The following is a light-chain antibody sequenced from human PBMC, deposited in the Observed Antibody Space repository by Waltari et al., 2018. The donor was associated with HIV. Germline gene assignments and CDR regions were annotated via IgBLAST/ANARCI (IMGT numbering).Light chain of an antibody. CDR1: SSAVGSYNY. V-gene: IGLV2-23*02. CDR3: CSYAGSNTYL. Sequence: QSALPQPASASGFPGPSTTISCPGSSSAVGSYNYVSWYQQHPGQAPKILIYDVSKRPSGVSKRFSGSKSGNTASLTISGLQAEDEADYYCCSYAGSNTYLFGTGTEVTVL. CDR2: DVS. J-gene: IGLJ1*01.